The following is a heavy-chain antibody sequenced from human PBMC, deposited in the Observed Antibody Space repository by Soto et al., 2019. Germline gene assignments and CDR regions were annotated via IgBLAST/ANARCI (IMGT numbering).Heavy chain of an antibody. CDR1: GYSFTSYW. Sequence: LGESLKISCKGSGYSFTSYWIGWVRQMPGKGLEWMGIIYPGDSDTRYSPSFQGQVTISADKSISTAYLQWSSLKASDTAMYYCARLVVILDDAFDIWGQGTMVTVS. CDR2: IYPGDSDT. CDR3: ARLVVILDDAFDI. V-gene: IGHV5-51*01. D-gene: IGHD3-22*01. J-gene: IGHJ3*02.